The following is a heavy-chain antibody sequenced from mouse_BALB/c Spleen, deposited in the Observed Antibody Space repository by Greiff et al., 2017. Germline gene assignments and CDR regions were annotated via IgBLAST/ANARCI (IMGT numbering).Heavy chain of an antibody. CDR1: GFNIKDTY. CDR3: ARSGDYYGREYFDY. V-gene: IGHV14-3*02. J-gene: IGHJ2*01. D-gene: IGHD1-1*01. CDR2: IDPANGNT. Sequence: EVMLVESGAELVKPGASVKLSCTASGFNIKDTYMHWVKQRPEQGLEWIGRIDPANGNTKYDPKFQGKATITADTSSNTAYLQLSSLTSEDTAVYYCARSGDYYGREYFDYWGQGTTLTVSS.